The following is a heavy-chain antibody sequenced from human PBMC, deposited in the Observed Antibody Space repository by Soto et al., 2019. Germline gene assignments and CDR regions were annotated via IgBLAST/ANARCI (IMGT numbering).Heavy chain of an antibody. CDR1: GFTFSSCA. Sequence: GGSLRLSCSASGFTFSSCAMHWVRQAPGKGLEYVSIISSNGGSTCYADSVKDRFTISRDNSKNTLYLQMNSLRAEDTAVYYCAKDQWWSPAGAFDIWGQGTMVTVSS. CDR2: ISSNGGST. CDR3: AKDQWWSPAGAFDI. J-gene: IGHJ3*02. V-gene: IGHV3-64*04. D-gene: IGHD2-15*01.